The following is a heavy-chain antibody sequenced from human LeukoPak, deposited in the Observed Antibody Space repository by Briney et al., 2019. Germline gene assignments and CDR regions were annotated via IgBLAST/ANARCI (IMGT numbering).Heavy chain of an antibody. CDR3: ARESVAGSLDY. Sequence: ASVKVSCKASGYTFTSYCVHWVRQAPGQGLEWMGIINPSGDSASYAQKFQGRVTMTRDMFTSTVYMELSSLKSEDTAVYYCARESVAGSLDYWGQGTLVTVSS. CDR1: GYTFTSYC. J-gene: IGHJ4*02. D-gene: IGHD6-19*01. V-gene: IGHV1-46*01. CDR2: INPSGDSA.